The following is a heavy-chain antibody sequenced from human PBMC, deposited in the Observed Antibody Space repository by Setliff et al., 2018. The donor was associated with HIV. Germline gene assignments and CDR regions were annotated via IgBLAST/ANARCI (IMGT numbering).Heavy chain of an antibody. D-gene: IGHD6-6*01. J-gene: IGHJ4*02. Sequence: TSETLSLTCSVYGDSIGSNTFYWGWLRQPPGKEPEWIGSINHSGNTYYYPSLKSRVTMSVDTSKNQFSLRLSSVTATDTAVYYCARHRASSSGFPLDFWGQGILVTVSS. CDR3: ARHRASSSGFPLDF. V-gene: IGHV4-39*01. CDR2: INHSGNT. CDR1: GDSIGSNTFY.